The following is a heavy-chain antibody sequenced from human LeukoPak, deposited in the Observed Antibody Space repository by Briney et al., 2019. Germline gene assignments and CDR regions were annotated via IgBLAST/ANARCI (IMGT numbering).Heavy chain of an antibody. CDR3: ASSPTMVRGVMVY. CDR2: IYSGGST. CDR1: GFTVSSNY. V-gene: IGHV3-53*01. J-gene: IGHJ4*02. D-gene: IGHD3-10*01. Sequence: GGSLRLSCAASGFTVSSNYMSWVRQAPGKGLEWVSVIYSGGSTYYADSVKGRFTISRDNSNNTLYLQMNSLRAEDTAVYYCASSPTMVRGVMVYWGQGTLVTVSS.